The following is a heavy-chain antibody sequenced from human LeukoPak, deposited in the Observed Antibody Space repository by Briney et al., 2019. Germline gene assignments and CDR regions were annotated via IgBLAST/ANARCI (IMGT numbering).Heavy chain of an antibody. CDR2: IYTSGST. D-gene: IGHD6-6*01. J-gene: IGHJ4*02. V-gene: IGHV4-61*02. Sequence: PSETLSLTCTVSGGSISSGSYYWSWIRQPAGKGLEWIGRIYTSGSTNYNPSLKSRVTISVDTSKNQFSLKLSSVTAADTAVYYCAGARIAARPRRDPQFDYWGQGTLVTVSS. CDR1: GGSISSGSYY. CDR3: AGARIAARPRRDPQFDY.